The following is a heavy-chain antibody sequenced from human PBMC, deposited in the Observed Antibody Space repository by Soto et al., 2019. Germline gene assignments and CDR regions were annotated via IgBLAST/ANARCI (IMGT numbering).Heavy chain of an antibody. D-gene: IGHD3-3*01. CDR2: IYYSGST. J-gene: IGHJ4*02. CDR3: ARDGGGHDFLSVDY. CDR1: GGSISSGGYY. Sequence: QVQLQESGPGLVKPSQTLSLTCTVSGGSISSGGYYWSWIRQHPGKGLEWIGYIYYSGSTYYNPSLKRRVTISVDTSKNQFSLKLSSVTAADTAVYYCARDGGGHDFLSVDYWGQGTLVTVSS. V-gene: IGHV4-31*03.